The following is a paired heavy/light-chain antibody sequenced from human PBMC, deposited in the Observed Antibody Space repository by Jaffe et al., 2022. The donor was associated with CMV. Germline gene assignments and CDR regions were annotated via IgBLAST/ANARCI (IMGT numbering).Light chain of an antibody. CDR1: QSLVHSDGNTY. CDR3: MQSTHWPHYT. CDR2: KVS. J-gene: IGKJ2*01. Sequence: DVVMTQSPLSLPVTLGQPASISCRSSQSLVHSDGNTYLTWFQQRPGQSPRRLIYKVSNRDSGVPDRFTGSGSGTDFTLKITRVEAEDVGVYYCMQSTHWPHYTFGQGTKLEIK. V-gene: IGKV2-30*02.
Heavy chain of an antibody. Sequence: QVQLHQSGPRLVKPSQSLSLTCAISGDSVSSNSAAWNWIRQSPSRGLEWLGRTYYRSKWYNDYAISVKGRITVNPDTSRNEFSLQLNSVTPEDTAVYYCARDSGHTADYWGQGTLVTVSS. D-gene: IGHD6-19*01. V-gene: IGHV6-1*01. CDR1: GDSVSSNSAA. CDR2: TYYRSKWYN. CDR3: ARDSGHTADY. J-gene: IGHJ4*02.